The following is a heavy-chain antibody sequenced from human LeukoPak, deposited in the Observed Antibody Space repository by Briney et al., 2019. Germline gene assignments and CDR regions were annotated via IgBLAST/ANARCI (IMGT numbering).Heavy chain of an antibody. V-gene: IGHV3-33*01. J-gene: IGHJ4*02. CDR2: IWYDGSNK. CDR1: GFTFSSYG. D-gene: IGHD3-22*01. Sequence: GGSLRLSCAASGFTFSSYGMHWVRQAPGKGLEWVAVIWYDGSNKYYADSVKGRFTISRDNPKNTLYLQMNSLRAEDTAVYYCARDWRDYYDSSGYVADWGQGTLVTVSS. CDR3: ARDWRDYYDSSGYVAD.